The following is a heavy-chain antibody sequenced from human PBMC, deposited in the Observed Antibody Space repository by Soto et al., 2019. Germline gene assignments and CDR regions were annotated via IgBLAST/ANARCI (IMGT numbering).Heavy chain of an antibody. J-gene: IGHJ5*02. D-gene: IGHD2-21*01. CDR1: GGTFSSYA. V-gene: IGHV1-69*13. CDR2: IIPIFGTA. CDR3: ARDHSYPSPGWFDP. Sequence: SVKVSCKASGGTFSSYAISWVRQAPGQGLEWMGGIIPIFGTANYAQKFQGRVTITADESTSTAYMELSSLRSEDTAVYYCARDHSYPSPGWFDPWGQGTLVTVSS.